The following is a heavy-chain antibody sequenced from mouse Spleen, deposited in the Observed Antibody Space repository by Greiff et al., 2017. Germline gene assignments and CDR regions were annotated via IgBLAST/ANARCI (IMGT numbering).Heavy chain of an antibody. CDR1: GYTFTSYW. CDR2: INPSNGRT. CDR3: AIYYGNYENYWYFDV. D-gene: IGHD2-1*01. V-gene: IGHV1S81*02. J-gene: IGHJ1*01. Sequence: QQSCKASGYTFTSYWMHWVKQRPGQGLEWIGEINPSNGRTNYNEKFKSKATLTVDKSSSTAYMQLSSLTSEDSAVYYCAIYYGNYENYWYFDVWGAGTTVTVSS.